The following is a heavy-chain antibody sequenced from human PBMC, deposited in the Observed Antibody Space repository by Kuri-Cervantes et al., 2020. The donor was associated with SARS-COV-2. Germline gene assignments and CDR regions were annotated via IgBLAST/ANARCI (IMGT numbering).Heavy chain of an antibody. CDR1: GFTFNSYS. Sequence: GESLKISFAASGFTFNSYSMNWVRQAPGKGLEWVSSLSTSSSYIYYADSVKGRFTISRDTAKNSLYLQMHSLRAEDTAVYYCARVPSITMVRGANSYGMDVWGQGTTVTVSS. V-gene: IGHV3-21*01. CDR2: LSTSSSYI. J-gene: IGHJ6*02. D-gene: IGHD3-10*01. CDR3: ARVPSITMVRGANSYGMDV.